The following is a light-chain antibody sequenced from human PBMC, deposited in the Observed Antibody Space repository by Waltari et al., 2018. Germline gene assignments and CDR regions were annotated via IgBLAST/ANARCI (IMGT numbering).Light chain of an antibody. CDR1: SSNIGSYF. CDR3: VVWDDSLSGRV. V-gene: IGLV1-47*01. CDR2: RNN. Sequence: QSVLTPPPSASGTPGQRVTISCSGSSSNIGSYFVYWYQQLPGTAPKLLIYRNNQRPSGVPDRFSGSTSGTSASLAISGLRSEDEADYYCVVWDDSLSGRVFGGGTKLTVL. J-gene: IGLJ3*02.